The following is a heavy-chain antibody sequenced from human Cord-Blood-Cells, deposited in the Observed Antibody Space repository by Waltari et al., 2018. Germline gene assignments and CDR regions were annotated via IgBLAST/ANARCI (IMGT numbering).Heavy chain of an antibody. Sequence: QVQLQESGPGLVKPSQTLPLTCTVSGGSISSGGSYWSWRRQHPGKGLEWIGYIYYSGRTYYNPSLKSRVTISVDTSKNQFSLKLSSVTAADTAVYYCAREISGYDSIVDYWGQGTLVTVSS. CDR2: IYYSGRT. CDR1: GGSISSGGSY. D-gene: IGHD5-12*01. J-gene: IGHJ4*02. V-gene: IGHV4-31*03. CDR3: AREISGYDSIVDY.